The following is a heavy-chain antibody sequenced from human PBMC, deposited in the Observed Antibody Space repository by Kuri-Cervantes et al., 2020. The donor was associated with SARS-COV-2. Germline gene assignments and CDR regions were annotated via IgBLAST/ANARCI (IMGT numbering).Heavy chain of an antibody. CDR3: VRSFDH. Sequence: GGSLRLSCAASGFDFSLYNMNWVRQAPGKGLEWVSRISRNSNYIDYADSVKGRFIISRDNAKDSLGLQMNSLGPEDTAVYYCVRSFDHWGQGRLVTVSS. J-gene: IGHJ4*02. CDR2: ISRNSNYI. CDR1: GFDFSLYN. V-gene: IGHV3-21*01.